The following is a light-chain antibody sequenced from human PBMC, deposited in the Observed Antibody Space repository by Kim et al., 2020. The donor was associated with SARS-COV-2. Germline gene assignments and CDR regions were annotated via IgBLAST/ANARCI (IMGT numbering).Light chain of an antibody. CDR1: SGRIASNF. CDR2: EDN. J-gene: IGLJ2*01. V-gene: IGLV6-57*04. CDR3: QSGRL. Sequence: NFMLTQPHSVSESPGKTVTISCTRSSGRIASNFVQWYQQRPGSAPTSVIYEDNQRPSCVPDRFSGSIDDSSNSASLTISGLKTEDEADYYCQSGRLFGGGTQLTVL.